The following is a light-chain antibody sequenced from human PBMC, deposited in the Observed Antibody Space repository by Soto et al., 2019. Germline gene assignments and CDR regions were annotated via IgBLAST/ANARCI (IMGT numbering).Light chain of an antibody. V-gene: IGKV3-20*01. CDR2: GAS. CDR3: QQYGSSPWT. J-gene: IGKJ1*01. CDR1: QSVSSSY. Sequence: EIVLTQSPGTLSLSPGERATLSCRASQSVSSSYLAWYQRKPGQAPRLLIYGASSRATGIPDRFSGSGSGTDFTLTISRLEPEDFAVYYCQQYGSSPWTFGQVTKVEIK.